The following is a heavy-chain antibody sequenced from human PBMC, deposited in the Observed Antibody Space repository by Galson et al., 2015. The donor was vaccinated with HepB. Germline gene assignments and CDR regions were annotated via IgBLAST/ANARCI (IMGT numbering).Heavy chain of an antibody. D-gene: IGHD3-10*01. CDR2: ISSSSTYI. V-gene: IGHV3-21*06. CDR1: GFSFSGSC. J-gene: IGHJ6*02. CDR3: ARDMGYYGMDV. Sequence: SLRLSCAASGFSFSGSCMNWVRQAPGKGLEWVSFISSSSTYIYYADSVQGRFTISRDNAKNSLYLQMDSLRAEDTAVYYCARDMGYYGMDVWGQGTTVTVSS.